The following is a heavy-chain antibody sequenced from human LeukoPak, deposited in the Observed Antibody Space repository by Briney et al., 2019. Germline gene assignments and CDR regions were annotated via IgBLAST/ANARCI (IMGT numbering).Heavy chain of an antibody. V-gene: IGHV3-30*02. Sequence: GGSLRLSCAASGFTFSSYGMHWVRQAPGKGLEWVAFIRYDGSNKYYADSVKGRFTISRDNSKNTLYLQMNSLRAEDTAVYYCARVAPEGGRYYYYYMDVWGKGTTVTVSS. J-gene: IGHJ6*03. CDR1: GFTFSSYG. CDR3: ARVAPEGGRYYYYYMDV. CDR2: IRYDGSNK. D-gene: IGHD1-14*01.